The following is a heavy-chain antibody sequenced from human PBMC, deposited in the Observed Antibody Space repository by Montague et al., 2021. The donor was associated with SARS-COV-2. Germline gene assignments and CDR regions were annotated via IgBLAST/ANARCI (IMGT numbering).Heavy chain of an antibody. D-gene: IGHD3-10*01. CDR3: ARMQWLGVRAFDV. V-gene: IGHV4-59*01. CDR1: GGSISNYY. J-gene: IGHJ3*01. CDR2: IYYSGNT. Sequence: ETLSLTCTVSGGSISNYYWNWIRQPPGKGLEWIGYIYYSGNTNYNPSLKGRVTMSLDTSKTQFSLKLTSVTAADTAVYYCARMQWLGVRAFDVWGQGTLVTVSS.